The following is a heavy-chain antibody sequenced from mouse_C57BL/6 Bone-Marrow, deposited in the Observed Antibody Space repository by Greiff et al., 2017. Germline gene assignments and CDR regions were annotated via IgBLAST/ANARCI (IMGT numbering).Heavy chain of an antibody. V-gene: IGHV1-81*01. CDR1: GYTFTSYG. J-gene: IGHJ4*01. CDR2: IYPRSGNT. Sequence: LQESGAELARPGASVKLSCKASGYTFTSYGISWVKQRTGQGLEWIGEIYPRSGNTYYNEKFKGKATLTADKSSSTAYMELRSLTSEDSAVYFCAREGGSYAMDYWGQGTSVTVSS. D-gene: IGHD1-1*01. CDR3: AREGGSYAMDY.